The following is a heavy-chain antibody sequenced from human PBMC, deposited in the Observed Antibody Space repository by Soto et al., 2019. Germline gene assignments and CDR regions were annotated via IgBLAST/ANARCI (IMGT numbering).Heavy chain of an antibody. Sequence: GGSLRLSCAASGFTFRSYTMSWVRQAPGKGLEWVSVISGGGGNTYYRDSVKGRLTISRDNSKNTLYLQMNSLRAEDTAVYYCAKDHVEAATGSLIFEHWGQGTLVTVYS. J-gene: IGHJ4*02. V-gene: IGHV3-23*01. CDR1: GFTFRSYT. D-gene: IGHD6-13*01. CDR2: ISGGGGNT. CDR3: AKDHVEAATGSLIFEH.